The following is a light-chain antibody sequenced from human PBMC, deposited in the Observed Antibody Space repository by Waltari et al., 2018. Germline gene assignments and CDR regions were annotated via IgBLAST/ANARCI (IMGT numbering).Light chain of an antibody. Sequence: EIVMTQSPATLSVSRGGSATLSCRASLSIDDSLAWYQQKPGQPPRLLIHGASTRDTGIPVTFSGSGSGTAFTLTITGLQSEDFAVYFCQQYNQWPLTFGRGTKVEIK. CDR3: QQYNQWPLT. J-gene: IGKJ4*01. CDR1: LSIDDS. CDR2: GAS. V-gene: IGKV3-15*01.